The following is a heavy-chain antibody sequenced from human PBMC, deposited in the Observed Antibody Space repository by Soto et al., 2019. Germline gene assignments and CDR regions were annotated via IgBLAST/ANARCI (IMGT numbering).Heavy chain of an antibody. Sequence: GGSLRLSCAASGFTFSSYWMSWVRQAPGKGLEWVANIKQDGSEKYYVDSVKGRFTISRDNAKNSLYLQMNSLRAEDTAVYYCARGGGYNYVDYFDYWGQGTLVTVSS. CDR2: IKQDGSEK. J-gene: IGHJ4*02. CDR3: ARGGGYNYVDYFDY. D-gene: IGHD5-12*01. V-gene: IGHV3-7*03. CDR1: GFTFSSYW.